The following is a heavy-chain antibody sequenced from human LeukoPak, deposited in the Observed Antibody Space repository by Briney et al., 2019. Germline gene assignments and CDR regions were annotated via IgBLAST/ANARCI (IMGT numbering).Heavy chain of an antibody. CDR1: GYTLTELS. Sequence: ASVKVSCKVSGYTLTELSMHWVRQAPGKGLEWMGGFDPEDGETIYAQKFQGRVTMTRDTSTSTVYMELSSLRSEDTAVYYCARLTFTIFGVVKNAFDIWGQGTMVTVSS. D-gene: IGHD3-3*01. CDR3: ARLTFTIFGVVKNAFDI. J-gene: IGHJ3*02. V-gene: IGHV1-24*01. CDR2: FDPEDGET.